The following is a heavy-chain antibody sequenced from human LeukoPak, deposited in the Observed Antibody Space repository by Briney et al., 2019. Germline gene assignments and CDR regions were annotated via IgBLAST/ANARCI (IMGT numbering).Heavy chain of an antibody. D-gene: IGHD5-12*01. V-gene: IGHV3-21*01. Sequence: GGSLRLSCAASGFTFSSYSMNWVRQAPGKGLEWVSSISSSSSYIYYVDSVKGRFTISRDNAKNSLYLQMNSLRAEDTAVYYCARDRPIVATKRDWFDPWGQGTLVTVSS. CDR3: ARDRPIVATKRDWFDP. J-gene: IGHJ5*02. CDR2: ISSSSSYI. CDR1: GFTFSSYS.